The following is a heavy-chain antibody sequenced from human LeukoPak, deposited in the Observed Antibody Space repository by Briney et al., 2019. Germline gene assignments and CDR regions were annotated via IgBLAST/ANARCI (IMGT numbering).Heavy chain of an antibody. V-gene: IGHV3-23*01. CDR3: AKDATILGVVNPYYFDL. Sequence: PGGSLRLSCAASGFTFSSYAMSWVRQAPGKGLEWVSAISGSGGSTYYADSVKGRFTISRDNSKNTLYLQMNSLRVEDTAVYYCAKDATILGVVNPYYFDLWGQGTLVTVSS. D-gene: IGHD3-3*01. CDR2: ISGSGGST. CDR1: GFTFSSYA. J-gene: IGHJ4*02.